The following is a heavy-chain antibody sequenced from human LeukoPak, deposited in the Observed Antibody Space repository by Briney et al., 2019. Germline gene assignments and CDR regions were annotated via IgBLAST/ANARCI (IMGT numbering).Heavy chain of an antibody. V-gene: IGHV4-4*09. CDR3: TRHSDYGDFYLFDY. J-gene: IGHJ4*02. CDR1: GGSFSGYY. Sequence: SETLSLTCAVYGGSFSGYYWSWIRQPSGKGLEWIGYIYTSGSTNYNPSLKSRVTISIDTSKNQFSLKLSSVTAADTAVYYCTRHSDYGDFYLFDYWGQGTLVTVSS. CDR2: IYTSGST. D-gene: IGHD4-17*01.